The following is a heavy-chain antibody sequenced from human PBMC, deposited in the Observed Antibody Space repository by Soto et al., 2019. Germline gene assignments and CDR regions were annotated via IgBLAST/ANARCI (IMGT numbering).Heavy chain of an antibody. CDR1: GYTFTSYG. J-gene: IGHJ3*02. CDR2: ISAYNGNT. CDR3: ARVGSGSYLAFWAFDI. V-gene: IGHV1-18*01. Sequence: ASVKVSCKASGYTFTSYGISWVRQAPGQGLEWMGWISAYNGNTNYAQKLQGRVTMTADTSTSTAYMELRSLRSDDTAVYYCARVGSGSYLAFWAFDIWGQGTTVSVSS. D-gene: IGHD1-26*01.